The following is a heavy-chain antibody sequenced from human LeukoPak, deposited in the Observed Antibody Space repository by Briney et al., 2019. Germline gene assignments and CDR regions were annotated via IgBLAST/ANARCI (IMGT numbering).Heavy chain of an antibody. V-gene: IGHV3-49*04. CDR3: TRSGSGYYYFDY. J-gene: IGHJ4*02. CDR2: IRSKAYGGTT. CDR1: GFTFGDYA. Sequence: GGSLRLSCTASGFTFGDYAMSWVRQAPGKGLEWVGFIRSKAYGGTTEYAASVKGRFTISRDDSKSIAYLQMYSLKTEDTAVYYCTRSGSGYYYFDYWDQGTLVTVSS. D-gene: IGHD3-22*01.